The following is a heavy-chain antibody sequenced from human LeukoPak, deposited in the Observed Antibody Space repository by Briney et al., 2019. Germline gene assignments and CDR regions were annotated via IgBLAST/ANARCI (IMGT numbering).Heavy chain of an antibody. CDR3: ARASSGSYSLLDP. Sequence: ASVKVSCKTSGYSENFYGITWVRQVAGQGLEWMGGIIPIFGTANYAQKFQGRVTITADESTSTAYMELSSLRSEDTAVYYCARASSGSYSLLDPWGQGTLVTVSS. V-gene: IGHV1-69*13. D-gene: IGHD3-10*01. CDR1: GYSENFYG. CDR2: IIPIFGTA. J-gene: IGHJ5*02.